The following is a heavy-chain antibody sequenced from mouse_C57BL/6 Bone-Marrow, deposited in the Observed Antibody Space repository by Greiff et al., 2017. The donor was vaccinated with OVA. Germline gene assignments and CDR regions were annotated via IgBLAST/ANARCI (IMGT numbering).Heavy chain of an antibody. J-gene: IGHJ4*01. CDR1: GFTFSDYG. CDR2: ISSGSSTI. D-gene: IGHD4-1*01. V-gene: IGHV5-17*01. CDR3: ARSPISWGYAMDY. Sequence: EVKLMESGGGLVKPGGSLKLSCAASGFTFSDYGMHWVRQAPEKGLEWVAYISSGSSTIYYADTVKGRFTISRDNAKNTLFLQMTSLRSEDTAMYYCARSPISWGYAMDYWGQGTSVTVSS.